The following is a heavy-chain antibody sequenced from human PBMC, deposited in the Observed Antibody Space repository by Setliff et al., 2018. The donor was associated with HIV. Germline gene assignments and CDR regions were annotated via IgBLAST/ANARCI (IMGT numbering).Heavy chain of an antibody. D-gene: IGHD3-10*01. J-gene: IGHJ4*02. Sequence: SVKVSCKASGDTFSNYAISWVRQAPGQGLEWMGGIIPIFGTANYAQKFEGRVTITADNSTSTAYMELSSLRSEDTAVYYCAGTSGKVIPYYFDYWGQGTLVTVSS. CDR2: IIPIFGTA. V-gene: IGHV1-69*06. CDR3: AGTSGKVIPYYFDY. CDR1: GDTFSNYA.